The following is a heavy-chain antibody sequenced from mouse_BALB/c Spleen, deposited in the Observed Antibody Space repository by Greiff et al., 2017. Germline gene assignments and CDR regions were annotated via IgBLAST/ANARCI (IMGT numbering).Heavy chain of an antibody. D-gene: IGHD4-1*02. CDR2: ISYSGST. CDR3: AKNQLGLCYFDY. Sequence: DVQLQESGPGLVKPSQSLSLTCTVTGYSITSDYAWNWIRQFPGNKLEWMGYISYSGSTSYNPSLKSRISITRDTSKNQFFLQLNSVTTEDTATYYCAKNQLGLCYFDYWGQGTTLTVSS. CDR1: GYSITSDYA. V-gene: IGHV3-2*02. J-gene: IGHJ2*01.